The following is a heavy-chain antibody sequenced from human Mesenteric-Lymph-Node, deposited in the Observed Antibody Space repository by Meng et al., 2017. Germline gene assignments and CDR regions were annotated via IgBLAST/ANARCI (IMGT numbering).Heavy chain of an antibody. CDR1: GYTFTDYY. J-gene: IGHJ6*02. D-gene: IGHD5-18*01. V-gene: IGHV1-2*02. Sequence: ASVKVSCKASGYTFTDYYMHWVRQAPGQGLEWMGRIHSNSGGTNYAQKFQGRVTMTRDTSISTAYMELSRLRSDDTAIYYCASSWIQLWKSMDVWGQGTMVTVSS. CDR3: ASSWIQLWKSMDV. CDR2: IHSNSGGT.